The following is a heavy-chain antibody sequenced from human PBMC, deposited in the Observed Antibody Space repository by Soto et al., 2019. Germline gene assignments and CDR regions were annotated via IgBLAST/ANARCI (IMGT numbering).Heavy chain of an antibody. D-gene: IGHD2-2*03. CDR1: GFTFSSYA. CDR2: ISYDGSNK. J-gene: IGHJ5*02. Sequence: GGSLRLSCAASGFTFSSYAMHWVRQAPGKGLEWVAVISYDGSNKYYADSVKGRFTISRDNSKNTLYLQMNSLRAEDTAVYYCARDGYCSSTSCYDGWFDPWSQGTLVTVSS. CDR3: ARDGYCSSTSCYDGWFDP. V-gene: IGHV3-30-3*01.